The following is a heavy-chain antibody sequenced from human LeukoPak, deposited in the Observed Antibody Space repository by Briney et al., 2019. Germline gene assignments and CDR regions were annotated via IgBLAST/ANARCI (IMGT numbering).Heavy chain of an antibody. D-gene: IGHD3-22*01. J-gene: IGHJ4*02. CDR3: ARLAYYYDSSGYLIDY. CDR1: GFTFSSYA. V-gene: IGHV3-30-3*01. Sequence: GGSLRLSCAASGFTFSSYAMHWVRQAPGKGLEWVAVISYDGSNKYYADSVKGRFTISRDNSKNTLYLQMNSLRAEDTAVYYCARLAYYYDSSGYLIDYWGQGTLVTVSS. CDR2: ISYDGSNK.